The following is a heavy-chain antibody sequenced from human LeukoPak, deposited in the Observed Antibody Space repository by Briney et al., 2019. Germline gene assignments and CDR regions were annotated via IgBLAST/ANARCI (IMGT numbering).Heavy chain of an antibody. CDR1: GFTFDDYA. D-gene: IGHD6-19*01. CDR3: AKSSDSSDWYSNYFDY. CDR2: ISWNSGSI. J-gene: IGHJ4*02. Sequence: PGGSLRLSCAASGFTFDDYAMHWVRHAPGKGREGVSGISWNSGSIIYADSVKGRFTISRDNAKNSLYVQMNSLRAEDMALYYCAKSSDSSDWYSNYFDYWGQGTLVTVSS. V-gene: IGHV3-9*03.